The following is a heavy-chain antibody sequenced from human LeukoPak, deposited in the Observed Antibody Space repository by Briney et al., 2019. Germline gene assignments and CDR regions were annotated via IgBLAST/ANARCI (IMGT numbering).Heavy chain of an antibody. CDR1: GGSISTYY. CDR3: VRRFAANPRYAFDI. J-gene: IGHJ3*02. CDR2: IYYTGST. D-gene: IGHD3-3*01. V-gene: IGHV4-59*08. Sequence: SETLSLTCTVSGGSISTYYWTWIRQPPGKELEWIGYIYYTGSTNYNPSLNSRVSMSVDTSKNQFSLKLNSATAEDTAIYYCVRRFAANPRYAFDIWGQGTMVTVSS.